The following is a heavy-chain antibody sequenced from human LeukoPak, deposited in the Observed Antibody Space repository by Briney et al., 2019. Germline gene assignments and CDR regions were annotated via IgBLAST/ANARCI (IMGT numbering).Heavy chain of an antibody. CDR2: IYSGGST. J-gene: IGHJ4*02. Sequence: GGSLRLSCAASGFTVSSNYMSCVRQAPGMGLEWVSVIYSGGSTYYADSAKSRFTISRDNSKNTLYLQMNSLRAEDTAVYYCARDGIALDYWGQGTLVTVSS. D-gene: IGHD6-13*01. CDR1: GFTVSSNY. CDR3: ARDGIALDY. V-gene: IGHV3-66*01.